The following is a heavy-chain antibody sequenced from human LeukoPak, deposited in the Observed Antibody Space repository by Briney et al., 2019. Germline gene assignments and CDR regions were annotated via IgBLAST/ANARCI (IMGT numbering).Heavy chain of an antibody. D-gene: IGHD6-13*01. CDR3: AREGFASSWLYYYYYMDV. CDR1: GFTFSRYS. Sequence: GGSLRLSCAASGFTFSRYSIHWVRQAPGKGLEWVAVISYDGSNKYYADSVRGRFTISRDNSKNGLYLQMNSLRPDDTAIYYCAREGFASSWLYYYYYMDVWGKGTTVTVSS. V-gene: IGHV3-30*04. J-gene: IGHJ6*03. CDR2: ISYDGSNK.